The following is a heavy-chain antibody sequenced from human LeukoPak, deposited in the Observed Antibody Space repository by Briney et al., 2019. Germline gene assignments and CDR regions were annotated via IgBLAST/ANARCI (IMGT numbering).Heavy chain of an antibody. CDR2: IKNDGAVK. CDR1: GFTFSYHW. J-gene: IGHJ4*02. CDR3: AKDGDFDWGSMGFDY. Sequence: GGSLRLSCAASGFTFSYHWMTWVRQAPGKGLEWVANIKNDGAVKNYVDSVKGRFTISRDNAKNSLYLQMNSLRAEDTAVYYCAKDGDFDWGSMGFDYWGQGTLVTVSS. D-gene: IGHD3-9*01. V-gene: IGHV3-7*01.